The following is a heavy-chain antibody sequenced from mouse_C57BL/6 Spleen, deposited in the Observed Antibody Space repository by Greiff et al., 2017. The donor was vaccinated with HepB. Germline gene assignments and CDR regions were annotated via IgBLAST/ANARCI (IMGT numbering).Heavy chain of an antibody. CDR3: ARGYGSIYWYFDV. V-gene: IGHV1-76*01. CDR2: IYPGSGNT. CDR1: GYTFTDYY. J-gene: IGHJ1*03. Sequence: QVQLQQSGAELVRPGASVKLSCKASGYTFTDYYINWVKQRPGQGLEWIARIYPGSGNTYYNEKFKGKATLTAEKSSSTAYMQLSSLTSEDSAVYFCARGYGSIYWYFDVWGTGTTVTVSS. D-gene: IGHD1-1*01.